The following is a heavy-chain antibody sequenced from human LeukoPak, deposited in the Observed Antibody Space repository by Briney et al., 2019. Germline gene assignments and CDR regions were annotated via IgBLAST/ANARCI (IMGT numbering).Heavy chain of an antibody. CDR3: ARDPGGSSWSSFDP. J-gene: IGHJ5*02. CDR1: GYTFTSYD. V-gene: IGHV1-8*02. D-gene: IGHD6-13*01. Sequence: GASVKVSCKASGYTFTSYDINWVRQATGQGLEWMGGMNPNSGNTGYAQKFQGRVTMTRDTSTSTVYMELSSLRSEDTAVYYCARDPGGSSWSSFDPWGQGTLVTVSS. CDR2: MNPNSGNT.